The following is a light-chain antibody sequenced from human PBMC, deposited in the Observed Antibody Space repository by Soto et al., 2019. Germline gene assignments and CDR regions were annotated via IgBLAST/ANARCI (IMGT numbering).Light chain of an antibody. V-gene: IGKV1-5*01. J-gene: IGKJ1*01. CDR3: QQYNSYSWT. CDR2: DAS. CDR1: QSISNY. Sequence: DIQMTQSPSSLSASVGDRVSITCLASQSISNYLNWYQQKPGKAPKLLIYDASSLESGVPSRFSGSGSGTEFTLTISSLQPDDFATYYCQQYNSYSWTFGQGTKVDIK.